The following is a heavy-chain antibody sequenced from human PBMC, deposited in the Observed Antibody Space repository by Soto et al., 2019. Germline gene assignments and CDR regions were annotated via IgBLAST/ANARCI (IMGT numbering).Heavy chain of an antibody. J-gene: IGHJ5*02. CDR1: GGSITSSSHF. Sequence: PSETLSLTCSASGGSITSSSHFWGWVRQPPGKGLEWIGTIYFTGNTYYTPSLKSRLTMSIDTSKNEFSLSLNSVTAADTSVYYCAGRTFTIAAASYGRSNWFDPWGPGTLVTVSS. D-gene: IGHD6-25*01. CDR3: AGRTFTIAAASYGRSNWFDP. CDR2: IYFTGNT. V-gene: IGHV4-39*01.